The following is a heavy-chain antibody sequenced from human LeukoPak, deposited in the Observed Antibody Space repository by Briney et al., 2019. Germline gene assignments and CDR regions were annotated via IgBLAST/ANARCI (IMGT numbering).Heavy chain of an antibody. J-gene: IGHJ6*02. CDR3: ARVATRSYDFWSGYYIDGMDV. D-gene: IGHD3-3*01. CDR2: IYYSGST. CDR1: GGSISSYY. Sequence: PSETLSLTCTVSGGSISSYYWSWIRQPPGKGLEWIGYIYYSGSTNYNPSLKGRVTISVDTSKNQFSLKLSSVTAADTAVYYCARVATRSYDFWSGYYIDGMDVWGQGTTVTVSS. V-gene: IGHV4-59*01.